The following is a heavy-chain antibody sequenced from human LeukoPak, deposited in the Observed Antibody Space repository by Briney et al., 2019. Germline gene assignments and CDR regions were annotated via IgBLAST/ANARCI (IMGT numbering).Heavy chain of an antibody. CDR1: GGTFSSYA. CDR3: ARGLDRLRFLRGDY. V-gene: IGHV1-69*13. CDR2: IIPIFGTA. J-gene: IGHJ4*02. D-gene: IGHD3-3*01. Sequence: SVKVSCKASGGTFSSYAISWVRQAPGQGLEWMGGIIPIFGTANYAQKFQGRVTITADESTSTAYMELSSLRSEDTAVYYCARGLDRLRFLRGDYWGQGTLVTVSS.